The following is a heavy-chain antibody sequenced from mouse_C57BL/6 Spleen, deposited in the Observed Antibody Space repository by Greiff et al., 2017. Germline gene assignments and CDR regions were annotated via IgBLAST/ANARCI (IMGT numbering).Heavy chain of an antibody. J-gene: IGHJ1*03. D-gene: IGHD1-1*01. CDR1: GYTFTSYW. CDR3: ARSDYGSSYRYFDV. V-gene: IGHV1-50*01. Sequence: VQLQQPGAELVKPGASVKLSCKASGYTFTSYWMQWVKQRPGQGLEWIGEIDPSDSYTNYNQKFKGKATLTVDTSASTAYMQLSSLTSEDSAVYYCARSDYGSSYRYFDVWGTGTTVTVSS. CDR2: IDPSDSYT.